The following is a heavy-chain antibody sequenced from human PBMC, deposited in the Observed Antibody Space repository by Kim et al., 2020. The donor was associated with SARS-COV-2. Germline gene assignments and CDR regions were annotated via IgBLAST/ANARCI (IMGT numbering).Heavy chain of an antibody. J-gene: IGHJ3*02. CDR2: IYYSGST. D-gene: IGHD3-3*01. V-gene: IGHV4-39*01. CDR1: GGSISSSSYY. Sequence: SETLSLTCTVSGGSISSSSYYWGWIRQPPGKGLEWIGSIYYSGSTYYNPSLKSRVTISVDTSKNQFSLKLSSVTAADTAVYYCARRLRFLEWPEAFDIWGQGTMVTVSS. CDR3: ARRLRFLEWPEAFDI.